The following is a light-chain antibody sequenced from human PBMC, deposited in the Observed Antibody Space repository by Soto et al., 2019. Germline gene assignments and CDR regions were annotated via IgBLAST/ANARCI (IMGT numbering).Light chain of an antibody. CDR3: QQYDKWPRT. J-gene: IGKJ1*01. CDR2: KAS. CDR1: QTISSW. Sequence: DIQVSQSPATLSGSVGDRVTITCRASQTISSWLAWYQQKPGKAPKLLIYKASTLKSGVPSRFSGSGSGTEFTLTISNLQSEDFAVYHCQQYDKWPRTFGQGTKVAIK. V-gene: IGKV1-5*03.